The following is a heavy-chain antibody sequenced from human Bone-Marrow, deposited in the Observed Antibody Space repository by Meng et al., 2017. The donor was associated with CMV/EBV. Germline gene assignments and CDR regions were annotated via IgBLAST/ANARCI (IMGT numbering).Heavy chain of an antibody. V-gene: IGHV3-53*01. CDR2: IYSGGST. CDR3: ARTLSSYSSSYYYYYGMDF. J-gene: IGHJ6*02. Sequence: GESLKISCAASGFTVSSNYMSWVRQAPGKGLEWVSVIYSGGSTYYADSVKGRFTISRDNSKNTLYLQMNSLRAEDTAVYYCARTLSSYSSSYYYYYGMDFWGQGTTVTVSS. D-gene: IGHD6-6*01. CDR1: GFTVSSNY.